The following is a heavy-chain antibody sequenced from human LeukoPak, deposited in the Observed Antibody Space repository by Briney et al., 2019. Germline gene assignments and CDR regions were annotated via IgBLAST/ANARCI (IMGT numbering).Heavy chain of an antibody. CDR3: ARESGSYYQWFDY. Sequence: PSETLSLTCTVSGGSISSYYWSWIRQPPGKRLEWIGYIYYSGSTNYNPSLKSRVTISVDTSKNQFSLKLSSVTAADTAVYYCARESGSYYQWFDYWGQGTLVTVSS. V-gene: IGHV4-59*01. CDR1: GGSISSYY. J-gene: IGHJ4*02. CDR2: IYYSGST. D-gene: IGHD1-26*01.